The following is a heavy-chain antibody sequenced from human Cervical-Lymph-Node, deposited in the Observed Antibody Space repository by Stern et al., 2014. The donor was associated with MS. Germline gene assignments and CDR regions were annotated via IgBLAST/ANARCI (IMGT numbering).Heavy chain of an antibody. D-gene: IGHD1-26*01. Sequence: QVQLVQSGAEVKKPGASVKVSCQASGFTFTSYYIHWGRQAPGQGLEWMGIINPSGDTTTYAQMLQGRVTMTRDTSTSTVYMELSSLRSDDTAMYYCTKDSGSFSIDYWGQGTLVTVSS. J-gene: IGHJ4*02. CDR1: GFTFTSYY. CDR3: TKDSGSFSIDY. CDR2: INPSGDTT. V-gene: IGHV1-46*03.